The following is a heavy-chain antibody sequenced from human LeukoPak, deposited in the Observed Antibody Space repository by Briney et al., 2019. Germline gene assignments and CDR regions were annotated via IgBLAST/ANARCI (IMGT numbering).Heavy chain of an antibody. V-gene: IGHV1-18*01. CDR2: ISAYNGNT. CDR1: GYTFTSYG. CDR3: ARVEEMSSWYWGNTFDY. J-gene: IGHJ4*02. D-gene: IGHD6-13*01. Sequence: ASVKVSCKASGYTFTSYGISWVRQAPGQGLEWMGWISAYNGNTNYAQKLQGRVTMTTDTSTSTAYMELRSLRSDDTAVYCCARVEEMSSWYWGNTFDYWGQGTLVTVSS.